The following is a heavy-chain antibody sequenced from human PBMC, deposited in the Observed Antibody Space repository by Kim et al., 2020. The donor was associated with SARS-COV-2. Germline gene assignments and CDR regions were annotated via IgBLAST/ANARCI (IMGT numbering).Heavy chain of an antibody. Sequence: GGSLRLSCAASGFTFGDYAMHWVRQAPGKGLEWVSGISWNSGSIGYADSVKGRFTISRDNAKNSLYLQMNSLRAEDTALYYCAKDKRGYSYGSRGGAFDIWGQGTMVTVSS. J-gene: IGHJ3*02. V-gene: IGHV3-9*01. D-gene: IGHD5-18*01. CDR1: GFTFGDYA. CDR3: AKDKRGYSYGSRGGAFDI. CDR2: ISWNSGSI.